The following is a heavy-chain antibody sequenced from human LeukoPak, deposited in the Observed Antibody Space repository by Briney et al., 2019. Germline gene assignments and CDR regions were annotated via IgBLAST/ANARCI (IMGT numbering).Heavy chain of an antibody. D-gene: IGHD5-18*01. CDR2: ISSTGSTI. CDR1: GFTLSSYE. Sequence: GGSLRLSCAASGFTLSSYEVNWVRQAPGKGLEWVSHISSTGSTIYYADSVKGRFTVSRDNAKNSLYLQMNSLRADDTAVYYCAREPQYSNGLHFDYWGQGTLVTVSS. CDR3: AREPQYSNGLHFDY. V-gene: IGHV3-48*03. J-gene: IGHJ4*02.